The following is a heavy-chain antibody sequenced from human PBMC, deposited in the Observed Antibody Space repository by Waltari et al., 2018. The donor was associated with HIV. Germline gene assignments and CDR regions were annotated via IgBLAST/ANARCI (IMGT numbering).Heavy chain of an antibody. CDR1: GYTFTSYD. D-gene: IGHD3-9*01. J-gene: IGHJ3*02. CDR3: ARDILTGYSPRVDAFDI. CDR2: MNPNSGNT. V-gene: IGHV1-8*01. Sequence: QVQLVQSGAEVKKPGASVKVSCKASGYTFTSYDINWVRQATGQGLEWMGWMNPNSGNTGYAQKFQGRVTMTRNTSISTAYMELSSLRSEDTAVYYCARDILTGYSPRVDAFDIWGQGTMVTVSS.